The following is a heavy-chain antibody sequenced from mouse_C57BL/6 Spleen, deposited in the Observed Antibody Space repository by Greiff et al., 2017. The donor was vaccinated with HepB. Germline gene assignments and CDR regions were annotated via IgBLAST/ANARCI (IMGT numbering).Heavy chain of an antibody. D-gene: IGHD2-4*01. Sequence: QVQLKESGPGLVQPSQSLSITCTVSGFSLTSYGVHWVRQSPGKGLEWLGVIWSGGSTDYNAAFISRLSISKDNSKSRVFFKMNSLQADDTAIYYCARIYYDYDGEMDYWGQGTSVTVSS. CDR2: IWSGGST. J-gene: IGHJ4*01. CDR3: ARIYYDYDGEMDY. V-gene: IGHV2-2*01. CDR1: GFSLTSYG.